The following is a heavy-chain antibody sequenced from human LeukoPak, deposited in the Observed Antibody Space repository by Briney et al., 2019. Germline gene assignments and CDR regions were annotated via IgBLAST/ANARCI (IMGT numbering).Heavy chain of an antibody. CDR2: ISRDGGTT. D-gene: IGHD3-16*01. Sequence: GGSLRHSCSASGFTFSNYARVWVRQAPGKGLEYVSSISRDGGTTYYAASVKGRFTISRDNSKNTLYLQMSSLRAEDTAVHFCVSGGRDDGLVYWGQGTLVTVSS. V-gene: IGHV3-64D*09. CDR1: GFTFSNYA. J-gene: IGHJ4*02. CDR3: VSGGRDDGLVY.